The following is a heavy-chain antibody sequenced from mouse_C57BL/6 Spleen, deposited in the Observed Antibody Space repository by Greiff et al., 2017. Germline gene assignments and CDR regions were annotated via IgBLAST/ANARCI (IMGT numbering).Heavy chain of an antibody. CDR3: ARGYGPAWFAY. J-gene: IGHJ3*01. CDR1: GYSITSGYY. D-gene: IGHD2-2*01. Sequence: VQLQESGPGLVKPSQSLSLTCSVTGYSITSGYYWNWIRQFPGNKLEWMGYISYDGSNNYNPSLKNRISNTRDTSKNQFFLKLNSVTTEDTATYYCARGYGPAWFAYWGQGTLVTVSA. CDR2: ISYDGSN. V-gene: IGHV3-6*01.